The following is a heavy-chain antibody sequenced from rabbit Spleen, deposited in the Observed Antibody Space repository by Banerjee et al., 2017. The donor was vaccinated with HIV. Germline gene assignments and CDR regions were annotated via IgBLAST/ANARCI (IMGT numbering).Heavy chain of an antibody. V-gene: IGHV1S45*01. CDR1: GIDFSGGYD. Sequence: QEQLVESGGGLVKPGTSLTLTCTASGIDFSGGYDMCWVRQAPGKGLEWIGCIYTGSAGYIYYASWVNGRFTISKTSSTTVTLQMTSLTAADTATYFCARGGDSTGWAGDLWGPGTLVTVS. D-gene: IGHD7-1*01. CDR2: IYTGSAGYI. J-gene: IGHJ4*01. CDR3: ARGGDSTGWAGDL.